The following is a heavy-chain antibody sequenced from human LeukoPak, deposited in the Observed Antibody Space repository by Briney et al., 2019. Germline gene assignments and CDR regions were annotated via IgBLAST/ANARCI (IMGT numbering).Heavy chain of an antibody. D-gene: IGHD3-10*01. J-gene: IGHJ4*02. CDR3: AKDLHYGSADY. V-gene: IGHV3-23*01. CDR1: GFTFSESG. Sequence: GGTLRLSCAASGFTFSESGMTWVRQAPGKGLEWVSGISSRGGTTHYADSVKGRFTISRDNSKNALYLQMNSLRAEDTAVYYCAKDLHYGSADYWGQGTLVTVSS. CDR2: ISSRGGTT.